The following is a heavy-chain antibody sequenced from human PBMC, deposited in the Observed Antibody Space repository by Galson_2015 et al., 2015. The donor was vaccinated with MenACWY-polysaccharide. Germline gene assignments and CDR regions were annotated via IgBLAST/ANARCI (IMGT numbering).Heavy chain of an antibody. J-gene: IGHJ4*02. D-gene: IGHD2-2*01. Sequence: SVKVSCKVSGGSFSDYAITWVRQAPGQGLEWMGRIIPMAGTNNYAQKVQGRVTITADTSRTTVYMELSSLRIEDTAVYYCARVGCSGISCFLEYWGQGSPVTVSS. CDR1: GGSFSDYA. CDR2: IIPMAGTN. CDR3: ARVGCSGISCFLEY. V-gene: IGHV1-69*04.